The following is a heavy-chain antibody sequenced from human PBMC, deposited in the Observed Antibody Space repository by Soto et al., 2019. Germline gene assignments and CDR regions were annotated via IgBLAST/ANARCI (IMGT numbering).Heavy chain of an antibody. D-gene: IGHD2-15*01. CDR2: IYYSGST. V-gene: IGHV4-39*01. Sequence: NPSETLSLTCTVSGGSISSSSYYWGWIRQPPGKGLEWIGSIYYSGSTYYNPSLKSRVTISVDTSKNQFSLKLSSVTAADTAVYYCASRHVVVAATQNFDYWGQGTLVTVSS. J-gene: IGHJ4*02. CDR1: GGSISSSSYY. CDR3: ASRHVVVAATQNFDY.